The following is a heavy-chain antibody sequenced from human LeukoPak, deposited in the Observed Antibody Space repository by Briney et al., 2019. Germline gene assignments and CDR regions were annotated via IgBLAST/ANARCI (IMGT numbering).Heavy chain of an antibody. CDR2: ISWNSGSI. Sequence: PGRSLRLSCAASGFTFDDYAMHWVRQAPGKGLEWVSGISWNSGSIGYADSVKGRFTISRDNAKNSLYLQMNSLRAEDTALYYCAKDISSGYPYYHYMDVWGKGTTVNVSS. CDR3: AKDISSGYPYYHYMDV. D-gene: IGHD3-22*01. CDR1: GFTFDDYA. V-gene: IGHV3-9*01. J-gene: IGHJ6*03.